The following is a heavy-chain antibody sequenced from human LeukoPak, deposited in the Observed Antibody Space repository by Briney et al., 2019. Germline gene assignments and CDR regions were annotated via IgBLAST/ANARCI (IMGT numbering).Heavy chain of an antibody. CDR1: GFTFNSYW. J-gene: IGHJ6*02. Sequence: GGSLRLSCAGSGFTFNSYWMTWVRQAPGKGLEWVSAISGSGGSTYYADSVKGRFTISRDNSKNTLYLQMNSLRAEDTAVYYCAKDQGFTMIVVVITGMDVWGQGTTVTVSS. V-gene: IGHV3-23*01. CDR2: ISGSGGST. CDR3: AKDQGFTMIVVVITGMDV. D-gene: IGHD3-22*01.